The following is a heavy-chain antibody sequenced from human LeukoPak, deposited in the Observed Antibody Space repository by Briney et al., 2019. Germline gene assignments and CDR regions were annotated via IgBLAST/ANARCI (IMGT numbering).Heavy chain of an antibody. Sequence: GQSLKISCKGSGYSFTRYWIGWVRQMPGKGLEWMGTIYPGDSDTRYSPSFQGQVTISADKSISTAYLQWSSLKASDTAMYYCARHGAGILTGYPYDYWGQGTLVTVSS. CDR3: ARHGAGILTGYPYDY. CDR2: IYPGDSDT. D-gene: IGHD3-9*01. V-gene: IGHV5-51*01. J-gene: IGHJ4*02. CDR1: GYSFTRYW.